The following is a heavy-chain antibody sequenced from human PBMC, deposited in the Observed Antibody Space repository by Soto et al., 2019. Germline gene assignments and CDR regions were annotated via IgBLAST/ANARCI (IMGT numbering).Heavy chain of an antibody. CDR1: GFTVSSNY. D-gene: IGHD2-15*01. J-gene: IGHJ6*03. V-gene: IGHV3-66*01. CDR2: IQSGGRT. CDR3: ARDDVHCSGGRCYGVPMDV. Sequence: EVQLVESGGGLVQPGGSLRLSCAASGFTVSSNYMTWVRQAPXKXXXXXXXIQSGGRTYYAGSVKGRFTISRDNSKNTLFLQMNSLRVEDTAVYYCARDDVHCSGGRCYGVPMDVWGKGTTVTVSS.